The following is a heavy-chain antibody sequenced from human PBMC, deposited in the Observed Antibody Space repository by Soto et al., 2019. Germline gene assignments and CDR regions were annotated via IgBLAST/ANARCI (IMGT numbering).Heavy chain of an antibody. V-gene: IGHV4-31*03. CDR1: GGSISSGGYY. J-gene: IGHJ4*01. Sequence: LSLTCTVSGGSISSGGYYWSWIRQHPGKGLEWIGYIYYGGSTYYNPSLKSRATISGDTSKNQFSLKLSSVTAADTAVYYCARGGYYYENSGQNAYDYWGQGILVTVS. D-gene: IGHD3-22*01. CDR3: ARGGYYYENSGQNAYDY. CDR2: IYYGGST.